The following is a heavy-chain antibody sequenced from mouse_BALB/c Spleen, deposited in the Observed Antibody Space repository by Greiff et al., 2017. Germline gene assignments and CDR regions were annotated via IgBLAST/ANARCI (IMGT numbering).Heavy chain of an antibody. Sequence: EVQLQQSGTVLARPGASVKMSCKASGYSFTSYWMHWVKQRPGQGLEWIGAIYPGNSDTSYNQKFKGKATLTADKSSSTAYMQLSSLTSENSAVYFCARSGGNYYFDYWGQGTTLTVSS. J-gene: IGHJ2*01. CDR1: GYSFTSYW. V-gene: IGHV1-5*01. CDR2: IYPGNSDT. CDR3: ARSGGNYYFDY. D-gene: IGHD2-1*01.